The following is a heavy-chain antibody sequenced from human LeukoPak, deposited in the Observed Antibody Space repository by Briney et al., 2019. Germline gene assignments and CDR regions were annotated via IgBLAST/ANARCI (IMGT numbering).Heavy chain of an antibody. CDR1: GFTFSTYA. CDR2: ITGSGFST. J-gene: IGHJ4*02. D-gene: IGHD1-26*01. CDR3: AKMRGGNYYEWQFDY. Sequence: PRGSLRLSCAASGFTFSTYAMSWVRRAPGKGLEWVSAITGSGFSTYYADSVKGRFTISRDNSKNTVFLQMNSLRAEDTAVYYCAKMRGGNYYEWQFDYWGQGTLVTVSS. V-gene: IGHV3-23*01.